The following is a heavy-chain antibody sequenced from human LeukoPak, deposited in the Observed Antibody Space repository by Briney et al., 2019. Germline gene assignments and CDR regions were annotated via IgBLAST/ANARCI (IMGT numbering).Heavy chain of an antibody. Sequence: HAGGSLRLSCAASGFTFSSYWMHWVRQAPGKGLVWVSGINSEGTSTSYADSVKGRFTISRDNAKNTLYLRINSLRAEDTAVYYCARDTKSYFDYWGQGTLVTVSS. J-gene: IGHJ4*02. V-gene: IGHV3-74*01. D-gene: IGHD3-3*01. CDR2: INSEGTST. CDR1: GFTFSSYW. CDR3: ARDTKSYFDY.